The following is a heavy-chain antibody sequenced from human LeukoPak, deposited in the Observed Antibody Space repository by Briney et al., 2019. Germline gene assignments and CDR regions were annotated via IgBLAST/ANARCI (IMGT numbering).Heavy chain of an antibody. CDR3: AKGWGLLWFGEGYYFDY. Sequence: GGSLRLSCAASGFTFSSYGMHWVRQAPGKGLEWVAFIRYDGSNKYYADSVKGRFTISRDNSKNTLYLQMNSLRAEDTAVYYCAKGWGLLWFGEGYYFDYWGQGTLVTVSS. V-gene: IGHV3-30*02. CDR2: IRYDGSNK. D-gene: IGHD3-10*01. CDR1: GFTFSSYG. J-gene: IGHJ4*02.